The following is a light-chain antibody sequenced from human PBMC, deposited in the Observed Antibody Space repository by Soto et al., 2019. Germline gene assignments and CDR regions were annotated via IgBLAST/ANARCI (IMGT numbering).Light chain of an antibody. J-gene: IGLJ2*01. CDR1: SSNIGNNL. V-gene: IGLV1-51*01. CDR3: EAWDDSLSAGV. Sequence: SVLTQPPSVSAAPGQKVTISCSGSSSNIGNNLVSWYQHLPGTAPKLLIYDNHRRPSGIPDRFSGSKSGTSATLDITGLQTGDEADYYCEAWDDSLSAGVFGGGTKVTVL. CDR2: DNH.